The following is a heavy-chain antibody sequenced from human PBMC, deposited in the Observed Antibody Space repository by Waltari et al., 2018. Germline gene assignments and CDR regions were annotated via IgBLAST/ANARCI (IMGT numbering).Heavy chain of an antibody. V-gene: IGHV3-23*01. D-gene: IGHD1-26*01. CDR3: AKVYSGSYLDY. Sequence: VQLLESGGGLVQPGGSLRPSCAASVFTFSNYAMSWVRQAPGKGLEWVSAISGSGDGTYHGDSVKGRFTISRDNSKNTLDLQMNSLRVEDTAIYFCAKVYSGSYLDYWGQGTLVTVSS. CDR2: ISGSGDGT. CDR1: VFTFSNYA. J-gene: IGHJ4*02.